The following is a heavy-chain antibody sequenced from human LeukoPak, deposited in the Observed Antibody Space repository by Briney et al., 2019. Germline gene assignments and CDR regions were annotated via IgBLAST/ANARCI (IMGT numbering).Heavy chain of an antibody. CDR3: VRESVRDYYFDY. Sequence: GGSLRLSCTGSGFRFGGYALSWVRQAPGKGLEWVGFIRSKALYGTSEYAASVEGRFSISRDDSNNIAYLQMNSLKTDDTAVYFCVRESVRDYYFDYWGQGTLVTVS. J-gene: IGHJ4*02. V-gene: IGHV3-49*04. D-gene: IGHD3-10*02. CDR1: GFRFGGYA. CDR2: IRSKALYGTS.